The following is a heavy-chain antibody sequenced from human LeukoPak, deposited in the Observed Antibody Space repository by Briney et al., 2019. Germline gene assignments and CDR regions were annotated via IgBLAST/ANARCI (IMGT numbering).Heavy chain of an antibody. J-gene: IGHJ4*02. D-gene: IGHD6-19*01. CDR2: INHSGST. Sequence: SETLSLTCAVYGGSFSGYYWSWIRQPPGKGLEWIGEINHSGSTNYNPSLKSRVTISIDTSKNQFSLKVSFVTAADTAVYYCARGSSGWYDIDYWGQGTLVTVSS. CDR3: ARGSSGWYDIDY. CDR1: GGSFSGYY. V-gene: IGHV4-34*01.